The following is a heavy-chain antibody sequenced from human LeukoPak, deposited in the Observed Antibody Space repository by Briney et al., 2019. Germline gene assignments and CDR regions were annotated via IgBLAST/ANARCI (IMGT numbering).Heavy chain of an antibody. J-gene: IGHJ4*02. V-gene: IGHV4-59*08. CDR3: ARYADDYGDYLAQYYFDY. Sequence: SGTLSLTCTVSGGSISSYYWSWIRQPPGKGLEWIGYIYYSGSTNYNPSLKSRVTISVDTSKNQFSLKLSSVTAADTAVYYCARYADDYGDYLAQYYFDYWGQGTLVTVSS. D-gene: IGHD4-17*01. CDR1: GGSISSYY. CDR2: IYYSGST.